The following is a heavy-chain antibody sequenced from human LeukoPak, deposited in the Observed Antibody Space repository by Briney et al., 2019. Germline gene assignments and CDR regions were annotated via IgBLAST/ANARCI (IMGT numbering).Heavy chain of an antibody. CDR1: AFSFSDYN. D-gene: IGHD1-26*01. J-gene: IGHJ6*03. CDR2: ITSTGSYI. Sequence: GVLRLSCAASAFSFSDYNMNWVRQAPGKGLEWVSSITSTGSYIYYADSVKGRFTISRDNAKNSLFLQLNSLRAEDTAVYYCARDPYSGTYSDYYYYYMDVWGKGTTVTVSS. V-gene: IGHV3-21*01. CDR3: ARDPYSGTYSDYYYYYMDV.